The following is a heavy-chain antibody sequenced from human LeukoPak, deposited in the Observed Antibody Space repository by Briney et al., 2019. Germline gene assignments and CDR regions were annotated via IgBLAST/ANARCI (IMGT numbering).Heavy chain of an antibody. V-gene: IGHV3-7*01. Sequence: PEGSLRLSCTASGFTFSSFWMAWVRQAPGKGLEWVANIKQDGSLQHYGDSVKGRFTISRDNAKNSLYLQMNNLRAEDTALYYCATSYDSSGCDWGQGTLVTVSS. CDR2: IKQDGSLQ. CDR3: ATSYDSSGCD. CDR1: GFTFSSFW. J-gene: IGHJ4*02. D-gene: IGHD3-22*01.